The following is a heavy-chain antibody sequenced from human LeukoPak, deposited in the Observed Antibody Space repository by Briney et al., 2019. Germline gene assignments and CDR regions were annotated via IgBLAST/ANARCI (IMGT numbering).Heavy chain of an antibody. V-gene: IGHV3-23*01. Sequence: GGSLRLSCAASGFTFSGYAMSWVRQAPGKGLEWVSAISGSGGSTYYADSVKGRFTISRDNSKNTLYLQMNSLRAEDTAVYYCAKASGSYYYFDYWGQGTLVTVSS. CDR3: AKASGSYYYFDY. J-gene: IGHJ4*02. CDR1: GFTFSGYA. D-gene: IGHD1-26*01. CDR2: ISGSGGST.